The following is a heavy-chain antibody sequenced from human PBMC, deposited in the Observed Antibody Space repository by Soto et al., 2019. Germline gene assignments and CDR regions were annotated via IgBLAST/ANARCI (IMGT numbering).Heavy chain of an antibody. J-gene: IGHJ4*02. CDR2: ISYDGSNK. V-gene: IGHV3-30-3*01. CDR3: ARGKRVVVTAIPVDY. Sequence: QVQLVESGGGVVQPGRSLRLSCAASGFTFSSYAMHWVRQAPGKGLEWVAVISYDGSNKYYADSVKGRFTISRDNSKNPPYLQMNSLRAEDTAVYYCARGKRVVVTAIPVDYWGQGTLVTVSS. CDR1: GFTFSSYA. D-gene: IGHD2-21*02.